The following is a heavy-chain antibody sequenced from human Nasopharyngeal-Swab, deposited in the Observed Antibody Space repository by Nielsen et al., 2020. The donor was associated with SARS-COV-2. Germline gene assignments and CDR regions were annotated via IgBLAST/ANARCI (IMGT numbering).Heavy chain of an antibody. CDR3: ARRVARAPRHEGDYYYGMDV. CDR2: IYYSGST. V-gene: IGHV4-39*01. Sequence: WIRQPPGKGLEWIGSIYYSGSTCYNPSLKSRVTISVDTSKNQFSLKLSSVTAADTAVYYYARRVARAPRHEGDYYYGMDVWGRGTTVTVSS. J-gene: IGHJ6*02. D-gene: IGHD3-16*01.